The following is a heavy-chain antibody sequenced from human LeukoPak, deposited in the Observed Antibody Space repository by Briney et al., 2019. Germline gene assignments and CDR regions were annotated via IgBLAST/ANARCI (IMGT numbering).Heavy chain of an antibody. CDR2: INPNSGGT. V-gene: IGHV1-2*02. D-gene: IGHD2-2*01. Sequence: ASVKVSCKASGYTFTSYGISWVRQAPGQGLEWMGWINPNSGGTNYAQKFQGRVTMTRDTSISTAYMELSRLRSDDTAVYYCARGRLSRSPAAMSYWGQGTLVTVSS. J-gene: IGHJ4*02. CDR1: GYTFTSYG. CDR3: ARGRLSRSPAAMSY.